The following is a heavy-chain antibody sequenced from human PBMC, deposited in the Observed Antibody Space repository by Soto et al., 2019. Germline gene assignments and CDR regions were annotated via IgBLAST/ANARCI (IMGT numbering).Heavy chain of an antibody. CDR2: INVYNGNT. V-gene: IGHV1-18*01. CDR1: GYTFTNYG. Sequence: QVQLVQSGGEVKKPGASVKVSCKASGYTFTNYGISWVRQAPGQGLEWMGWINVYNGNTKYAQKVQGRVTMTTDTSTSTAYMELRSLRSDDTAVYYCARGVGSGSYYNQYNWFDPWGQGTLVTLS. D-gene: IGHD3-10*01. CDR3: ARGVGSGSYYNQYNWFDP. J-gene: IGHJ5*02.